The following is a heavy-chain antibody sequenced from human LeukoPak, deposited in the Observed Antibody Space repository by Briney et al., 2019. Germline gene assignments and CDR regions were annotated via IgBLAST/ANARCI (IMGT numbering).Heavy chain of an antibody. D-gene: IGHD3-10*01. CDR1: GGSISSYY. CDR2: IYYSGST. J-gene: IGHJ4*02. V-gene: IGHV4-59*01. Sequence: PSETLSLTCTVSGGSISSYYWSWIRQPPGKGLEWIGYIYYSGSTNYNPSLKSRGTITVDTSKNQFSLKLISVTAADAAALYCSSVDGSGHNLDYWGQGTLVTVSS. CDR3: SSVDGSGHNLDY.